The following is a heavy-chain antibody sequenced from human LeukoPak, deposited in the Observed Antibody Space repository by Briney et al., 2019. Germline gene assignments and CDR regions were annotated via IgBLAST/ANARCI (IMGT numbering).Heavy chain of an antibody. V-gene: IGHV1-69*08. CDR3: ARVNLRGSNYNWFDP. D-gene: IGHD3-10*01. Sequence: GASVKVSCKTSGGTFLSHIFSWVRQAPGLGLEWIGKITPVIETAKYAQTFQGRVSIYTDKDTTTVYMDLSGLRPDDTADYYCARVNLRGSNYNWFDPWGQGTRVIVSS. J-gene: IGHJ5*02. CDR1: GGTFLSHI. CDR2: ITPVIETA.